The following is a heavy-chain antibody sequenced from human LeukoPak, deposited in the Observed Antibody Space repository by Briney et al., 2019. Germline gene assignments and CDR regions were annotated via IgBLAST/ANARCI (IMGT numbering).Heavy chain of an antibody. V-gene: IGHV3-30*18. J-gene: IGHJ4*02. CDR2: ISYDGSNK. CDR1: GFTFSSYG. CDR3: AKDPGSGSSDY. D-gene: IGHD3-3*01. Sequence: GGPLRLSCAASGFTFSSYGMHWVRQAPGKGLEWVAVISYDGSNKYYADSVKGRFTISRDNSKNTLYLQMNSLRAEDTAVYYCAKDPGSGSSDYWGQGTLVTVSS.